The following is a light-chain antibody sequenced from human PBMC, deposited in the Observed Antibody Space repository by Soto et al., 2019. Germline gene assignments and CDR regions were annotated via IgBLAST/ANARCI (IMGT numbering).Light chain of an antibody. Sequence: EIVLTQSPGTLSLSPGERATLSCRASQSVSSSYLAWYQQKPGQAPRLLIYGASSRATGIPDRFSGSGSGTDFTLTLSRLEPEDFAVYYCQQYGSSQTFGQGTKVAIK. CDR3: QQYGSSQT. CDR1: QSVSSSY. J-gene: IGKJ1*01. V-gene: IGKV3-20*01. CDR2: GAS.